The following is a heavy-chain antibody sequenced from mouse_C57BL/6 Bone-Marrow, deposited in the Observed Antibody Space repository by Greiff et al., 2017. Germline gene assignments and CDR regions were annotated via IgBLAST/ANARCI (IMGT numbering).Heavy chain of an antibody. CDR3: AREETGTNFDY. J-gene: IGHJ2*01. D-gene: IGHD4-1*01. V-gene: IGHV1-69*01. CDR1: GYTFTSYW. Sequence: QVQLQQPGAELVMPGASVKLSCKASGYTFTSYWMHWVKQRPGQGLEWIGEIDPSDSYTNYNQKFKGKSTLTVDKSSSTAYMQLSRLTSEDSAVYYCAREETGTNFDYWGQGTTLTVSS. CDR2: IDPSDSYT.